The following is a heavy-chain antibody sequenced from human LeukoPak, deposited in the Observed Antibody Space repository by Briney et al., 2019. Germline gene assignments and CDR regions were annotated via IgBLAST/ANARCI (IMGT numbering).Heavy chain of an antibody. CDR3: AKTREEIVVVIAPFDY. J-gene: IGHJ4*02. CDR2: IRNDGSIK. CDR1: GFTFSSYG. D-gene: IGHD3-22*01. Sequence: PGGSLRLSCAASGFTFSSYGMHWVRQAPGKGLEWVAFIRNDGSIKYYADSVKGRFTISRDNSKNTLYLQMNSLRAEDTAVYYCAKTREEIVVVIAPFDYWGQGTLVTVSS. V-gene: IGHV3-30*02.